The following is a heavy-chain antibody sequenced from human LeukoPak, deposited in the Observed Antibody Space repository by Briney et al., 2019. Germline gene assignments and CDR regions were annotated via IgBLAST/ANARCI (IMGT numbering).Heavy chain of an antibody. J-gene: IGHJ4*02. CDR3: ARGPSGYHNT. D-gene: IGHD5-12*01. CDR2: ISYDGSKI. CDR1: EFSFSTYS. Sequence: PGGSLRLSCAASEFSFSTYSMHWVRQAPDTGLDWLAVISYDGSKIFYADSVKGRFTISRDNSKNTLYLQMSSLRAEDTAVYYCARGPSGYHNTGGQGTLVTVSS. V-gene: IGHV3-30*14.